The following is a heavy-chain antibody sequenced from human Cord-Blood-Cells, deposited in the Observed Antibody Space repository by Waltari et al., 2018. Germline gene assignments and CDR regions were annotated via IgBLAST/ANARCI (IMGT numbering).Heavy chain of an antibody. J-gene: IGHJ3*02. Sequence: QVQLVQSGAEVKKPGASVKVSCKACGYTFTGDYLHWVLQAPGQGLEWKGWINPNRGGTNYAQKFQGWVTMTRDTSISTAYMELSRLRSDDTAVYYCARGAYGSGSYYAFDIWGQGTMVTVSS. CDR1: GYTFTGDY. V-gene: IGHV1-2*04. D-gene: IGHD3-10*01. CDR3: ARGAYGSGSYYAFDI. CDR2: INPNRGGT.